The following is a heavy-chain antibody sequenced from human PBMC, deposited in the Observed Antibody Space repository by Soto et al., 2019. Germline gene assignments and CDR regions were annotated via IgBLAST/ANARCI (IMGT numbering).Heavy chain of an antibody. CDR2: ISYDGSNK. Sequence: QVQLVESGGGVVQPGRSLRLSCAASGFTFSSYAMHWVRQAPGKGLEWVAVISYDGSNKYYADSVKGRFTISRDNSKNTLYLQMNSLSAEDTAVYYCARDDRVDTAMVTSYWGQGTLVTVSS. J-gene: IGHJ4*02. CDR1: GFTFSSYA. CDR3: ARDDRVDTAMVTSY. D-gene: IGHD5-18*01. V-gene: IGHV3-30-3*01.